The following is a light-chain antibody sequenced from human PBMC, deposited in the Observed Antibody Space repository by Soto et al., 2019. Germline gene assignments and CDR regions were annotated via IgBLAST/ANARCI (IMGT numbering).Light chain of an antibody. CDR3: QQRSNWPPWT. Sequence: EIVLTQSPATLSLSPAERATLSCRASQSVSSYLTWYQQKPGQAPRLLIYDPSNRATGIPARFSGSRSGTDFTLPISSPQPADFAVYYCQQRSNWPPWTFGQGTKVEIK. J-gene: IGKJ1*01. CDR1: QSVSSY. V-gene: IGKV3-11*01. CDR2: DPS.